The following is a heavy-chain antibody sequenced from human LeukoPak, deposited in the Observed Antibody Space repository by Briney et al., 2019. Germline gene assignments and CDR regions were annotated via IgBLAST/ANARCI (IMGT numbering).Heavy chain of an antibody. CDR3: ARDADCSGGSCYDAFDI. J-gene: IGHJ3*02. CDR1: GGSVSSGSYY. Sequence: SETLSLTCTVSGGSVSSGSYYWSWIRQPPGKGLEWIGYIYYSGSTNYNPSLKSRVTISVDTSKNQFSLKLSSVTAADTAVYYCARDADCSGGSCYDAFDIWGQGTMVTVSS. V-gene: IGHV4-61*01. CDR2: IYYSGST. D-gene: IGHD2-15*01.